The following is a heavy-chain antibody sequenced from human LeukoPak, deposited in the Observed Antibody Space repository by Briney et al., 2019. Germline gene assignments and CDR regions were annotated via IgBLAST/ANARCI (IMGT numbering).Heavy chain of an antibody. Sequence: KASETLSLTCTVSGGSISSGSYYWSWIRQPAEKGLEWIGRIYTSGSTNYNPSLKSRVTISVDTSKNQFSLKLSSVTAADTAVYYCARATSDDFWSGSSQNWFDPWGQGTLVTVSS. V-gene: IGHV4-61*02. CDR1: GGSISSGSYY. J-gene: IGHJ5*02. CDR2: IYTSGST. CDR3: ARATSDDFWSGSSQNWFDP. D-gene: IGHD3-3*01.